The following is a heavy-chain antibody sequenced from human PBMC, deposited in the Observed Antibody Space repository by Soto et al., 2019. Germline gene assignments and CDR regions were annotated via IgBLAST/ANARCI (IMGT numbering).Heavy chain of an antibody. CDR1: GFSVNTHV. CDR2: LWYDGSRE. D-gene: IGHD2-2*02. V-gene: IGHV3-33*01. J-gene: IGHJ4*02. CDR3: ARVPRFDTWYFDY. Sequence: QVQLVESGGGVVQPGRSLRLSCAAPGFSVNTHVIHWIRQAPGKGLEWVAVLWYDGSREYYADSVKGRFTISRDNSKNMMYLQMDNLRVEDTAVYYCARVPRFDTWYFDYWGQGTLATVSS.